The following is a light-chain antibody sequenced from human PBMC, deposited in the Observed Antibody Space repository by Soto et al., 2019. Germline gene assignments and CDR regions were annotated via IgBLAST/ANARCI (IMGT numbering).Light chain of an antibody. CDR1: QSVSNR. Sequence: EIVMTQPPATLSMSPGESATLSCRASQSVSNRVAWYQQIPGQAPRLLIYAASTRATGVPARFSGSGSGTEFTLTITSLQSEDFAVYYCQQYNLWPRPFGQGPKVEI. CDR2: AAS. V-gene: IGKV3-15*01. J-gene: IGKJ1*01. CDR3: QQYNLWPRP.